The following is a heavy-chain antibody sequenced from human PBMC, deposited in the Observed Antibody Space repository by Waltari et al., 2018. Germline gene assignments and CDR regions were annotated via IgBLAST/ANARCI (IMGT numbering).Heavy chain of an antibody. Sequence: EVRLVACGGGLVKPGGSLLLSCAASGSTFGGYSMSWVGQAPGEGLWWSSSFRARSSCIYYAYGGKGRFTISRDNAKGSLYLKMKSLRARDTAVYCWARGEPRAMAPFDYWCQGTLVTVSS. CDR3: ARGEPRAMAPFDY. CDR2: FRARSSCI. V-gene: IGHV3-21*01. CDR1: GSTFGGYS. J-gene: IGHJ4*02. D-gene: IGHD5-18*01.